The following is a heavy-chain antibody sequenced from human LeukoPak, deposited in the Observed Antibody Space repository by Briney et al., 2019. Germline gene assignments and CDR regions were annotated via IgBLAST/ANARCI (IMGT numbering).Heavy chain of an antibody. V-gene: IGHV3-7*05. CDR2: IKEDGSEK. J-gene: IGHJ4*02. Sequence: PGGSLRLSCAASGFSFTSYWMSWVRQAPGKGLEWVASIKEDGSEKYYADSVKGRLSISRDNAKNSLYLQMNSLRVEDTAVYYCARGGFTRFDYWGQGTLVTVSS. CDR3: ARGGFTRFDY. CDR1: GFSFTSYW. D-gene: IGHD3-10*01.